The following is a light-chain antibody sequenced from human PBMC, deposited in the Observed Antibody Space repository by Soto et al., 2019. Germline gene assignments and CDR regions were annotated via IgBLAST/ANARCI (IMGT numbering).Light chain of an antibody. V-gene: IGKV1-5*03. CDR3: QQYNDNWT. CDR1: QSISSW. CDR2: KAS. J-gene: IGKJ1*01. Sequence: DIQMTQSPSTLSASVGDRVTITCRASQSISSWLAWYQQKPGQAPKLLIYKASTLQSGVPSRFSGSGSGTEFTHAISSLQPDDSATYYCQQYNDNWTFGQGTKV.